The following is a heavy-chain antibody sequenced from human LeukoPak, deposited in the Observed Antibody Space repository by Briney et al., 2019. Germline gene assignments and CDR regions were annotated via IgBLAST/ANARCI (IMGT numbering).Heavy chain of an antibody. CDR2: INHSGST. J-gene: IGHJ4*02. V-gene: IGHV4-34*01. CDR3: ARGAYCGSTSCPYPFDY. D-gene: IGHD2-2*01. CDR1: GGSFSGYY. Sequence: SETLSLTCAVYGGSFSGYYWSWIRQPPGKGLEWIGEINHSGSTNYNPSLKSRVTISVDTSKNQFSLKLSSVTAADTAVYYCARGAYCGSTSCPYPFDYWGQGTPVTVSS.